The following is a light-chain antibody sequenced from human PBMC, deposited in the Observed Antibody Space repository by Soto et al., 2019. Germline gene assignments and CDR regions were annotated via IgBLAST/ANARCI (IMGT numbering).Light chain of an antibody. Sequence: IQMTQSPSTLSSSVGGTITMACRASQSISVSLAWYQQKPGKAPNLLIYDASTLQGGVPSRFSGSGSGTEFTLTVTSLQPEDFATYFCQQYDKYSTFGHGTKVDIK. J-gene: IGKJ1*01. CDR2: DAS. V-gene: IGKV1-5*01. CDR1: QSISVS. CDR3: QQYDKYST.